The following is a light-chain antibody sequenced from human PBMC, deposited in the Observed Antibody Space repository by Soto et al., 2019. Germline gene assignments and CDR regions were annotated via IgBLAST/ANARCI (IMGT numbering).Light chain of an antibody. CDR2: AAS. CDR3: QPLNSYPPRVT. J-gene: IGKJ3*01. CDR1: QGISSY. Sequence: IQLTQSPSSLSASVGDRVTITCRASQGISSYLAWYQQKPGKAPKLLIYAASTLQSGVPSRFSGSGSGTDFTLTISSLQPEDFATYYCQPLNSYPPRVTFGPGTKVDIK. V-gene: IGKV1-9*01.